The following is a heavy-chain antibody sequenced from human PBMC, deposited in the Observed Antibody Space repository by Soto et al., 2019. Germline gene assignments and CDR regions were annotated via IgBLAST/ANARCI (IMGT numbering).Heavy chain of an antibody. CDR1: GFTFSSYG. CDR2: ISYDGSNK. CDR3: ATSLANYDSSGYYGY. D-gene: IGHD3-22*01. Sequence: QVQLVESGGGVVQPGRSLRLSCAASGFTFSSYGMHWVRQAPGKGLEWVAVISYDGSNKYYADSVKGRFTISRDNSKNTLYLQMNSLRAEDTAVYYCATSLANYDSSGYYGYWGQGTLVTVSS. J-gene: IGHJ4*02. V-gene: IGHV3-30*03.